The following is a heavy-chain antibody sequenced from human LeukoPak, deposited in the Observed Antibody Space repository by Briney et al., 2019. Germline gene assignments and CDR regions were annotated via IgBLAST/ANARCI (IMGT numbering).Heavy chain of an antibody. CDR1: GYTFTNSY. V-gene: IGHV1-46*01. CDR2: INPGGGNT. D-gene: IGHD5-24*01. Sequence: GASVKVSCKASGYTFTNSYIHWVRQAPGQGFQWMGLINPGGGNTNYAQNFQGRLTMTRDTSTTTVYMELSGLRSEDTAIHYCARIRDGYNNAYDIWGQGTVVTVPS. J-gene: IGHJ3*02. CDR3: ARIRDGYNNAYDI.